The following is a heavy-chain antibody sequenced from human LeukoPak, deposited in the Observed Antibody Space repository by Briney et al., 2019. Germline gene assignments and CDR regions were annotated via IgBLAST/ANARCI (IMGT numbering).Heavy chain of an antibody. V-gene: IGHV3-23*01. CDR2: INTGGDGT. J-gene: IGHJ4*02. CDR3: ATFGSGSRRTNSFDY. CDR1: GFTFSGYA. D-gene: IGHD3-10*01. Sequence: PGGSLRLSGAASGFTFSGYAMSWVRQAPGKGLEWVSAINTGGDGTFYADSVKGRFTISRDNSMNTQYLQMNSLRAEDTAVFYCATFGSGSRRTNSFDYWGQGTLVIVSS.